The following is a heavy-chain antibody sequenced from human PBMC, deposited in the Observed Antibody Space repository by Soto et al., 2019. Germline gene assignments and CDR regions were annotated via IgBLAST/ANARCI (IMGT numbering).Heavy chain of an antibody. Sequence: GGSLRLSCAAFGFNFNIYGFHRVLQAPGKGLEWVAIMWDDGIKKDYAESVKGRFTVSRDNSKSTLYLQMNSLRADDTVVYYWARDAAVGLFAYWGKGTPVPVSP. V-gene: IGHV3-33*08. J-gene: IGHJ4*02. CDR3: ARDAAVGLFAY. D-gene: IGHD6-13*01. CDR1: GFNFNIYG. CDR2: MWDDGIKK.